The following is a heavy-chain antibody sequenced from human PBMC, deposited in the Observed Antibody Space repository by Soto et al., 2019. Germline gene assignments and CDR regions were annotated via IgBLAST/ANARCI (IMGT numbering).Heavy chain of an antibody. CDR1: GFTFSDYD. D-gene: IGHD3-22*01. J-gene: IGHJ4*02. CDR2: ISSSGSII. Sequence: QVQLVESGGGLVKPGGSLRLSCAASGFTFSDYDMSWIRQAPGKGLEWVSYISSSGSIIYYAASVKGRFTISRDNAKNSLYLQMNSLRAEASAVYYCARDLVYYDSSGYFDYWGQGTLVTVSS. V-gene: IGHV3-11*04. CDR3: ARDLVYYDSSGYFDY.